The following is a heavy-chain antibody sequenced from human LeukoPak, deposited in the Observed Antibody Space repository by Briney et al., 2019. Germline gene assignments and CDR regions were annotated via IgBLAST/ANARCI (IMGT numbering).Heavy chain of an antibody. CDR2: ISYDGSNK. D-gene: IGHD5-24*01. V-gene: IGHV3-30*18. CDR3: AKSQARGGISGTIMAIVDS. Sequence: GGSLRLSCAASGFAFSNYGMHWVRQAPGKGLEWVAIISYDGSNKYYADSVKGRFIISRDNSKNTLYLQMNSLRAEDTAVYYCAKSQARGGISGTIMAIVDSWGQGALVTVSS. J-gene: IGHJ4*02. CDR1: GFAFSNYG.